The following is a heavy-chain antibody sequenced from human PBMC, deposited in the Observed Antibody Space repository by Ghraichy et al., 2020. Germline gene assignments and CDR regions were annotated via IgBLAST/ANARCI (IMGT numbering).Heavy chain of an antibody. J-gene: IGHJ4*02. Sequence: ASVKVSCKASGYTFTNYHIRWVRQAPGQGLEWMGWINPNSGGAKYAQKFQGRVTMTRDTSTTSTYMELRRVKSDDTAVYYCARLGLDYGDHYYVPFDYWGQGALVTVSS. CDR2: INPNSGGA. V-gene: IGHV1-2*02. CDR3: ARLGLDYGDHYYVPFDY. D-gene: IGHD4-17*01. CDR1: GYTFTNYH.